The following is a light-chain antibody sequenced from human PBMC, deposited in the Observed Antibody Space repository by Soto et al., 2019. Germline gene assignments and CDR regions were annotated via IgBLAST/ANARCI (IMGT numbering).Light chain of an antibody. CDR3: SSYTSSSTLVV. Sequence: SALTQPASVSGSRGQSITISCAGTGSDVGGYNYVSWYQHHPGKAPKLMIYDVSNRPSGVSNRFSGSKSGSTASLTISGLQAEDEADYWCSSYTSSSTLVVFGGGTKVTVL. V-gene: IGLV2-14*03. J-gene: IGLJ2*01. CDR1: GSDVGGYNY. CDR2: DVS.